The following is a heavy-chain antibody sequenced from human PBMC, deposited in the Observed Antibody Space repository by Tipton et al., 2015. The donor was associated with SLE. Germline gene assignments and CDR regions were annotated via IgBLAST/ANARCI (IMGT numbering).Heavy chain of an antibody. CDR1: GGSISSYY. D-gene: IGHD6-13*01. CDR2: IYETGTV. V-gene: IGHV4-4*07. CDR3: ARDLHGGSSSWSYGMDV. J-gene: IGHJ6*02. Sequence: TLSLTCTVSGGSISSYYWSWIRQPAGKGLEWIGRIYETGTVNYNRSLKSRVTMSVDTSKNQFSLKLSSVTAADTAVYYCARDLHGGSSSWSYGMDVWGQGTTVTVSS.